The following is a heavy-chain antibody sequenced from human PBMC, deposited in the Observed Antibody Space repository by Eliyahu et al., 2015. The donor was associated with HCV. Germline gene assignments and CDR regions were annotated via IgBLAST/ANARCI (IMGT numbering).Heavy chain of an antibody. CDR1: GGSFXGYY. D-gene: IGHD3-22*01. J-gene: IGHJ4*02. CDR3: ARGEPNYYDSSGYSLGPGLNY. V-gene: IGHV4-34*01. Sequence: QVQLQQWGAGRLKPSETLSLTCXVYGGSFXGYYXSWXRQPPGKGLEXIGEXXHXGSTNYNPSLKSRVTISVDTSKNQFSLKLSSVTAADTAVYYCARGEPNYYDSSGYSLGPGLNYWGQGTLVTVSS. CDR2: XXHXGST.